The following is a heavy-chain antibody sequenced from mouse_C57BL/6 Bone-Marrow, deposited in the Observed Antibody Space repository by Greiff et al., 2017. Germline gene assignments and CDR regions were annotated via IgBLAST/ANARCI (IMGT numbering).Heavy chain of an antibody. V-gene: IGHV10-1*01. CDR3: VSDYDPYWYFDV. Sequence: EVKLVEPGGGLVQPKGSLKLSCAASGFSFNTYAMNWVRQAPGRGLEWVARIRSKSNNYATYYADSVKDRFTISRDDSESMLYLQMNSLKTDDTAMYYYVSDYDPYWYFDVWGTGTTVTVSS. J-gene: IGHJ1*03. CDR1: GFSFNTYA. CDR2: IRSKSNNYAT. D-gene: IGHD2-4*01.